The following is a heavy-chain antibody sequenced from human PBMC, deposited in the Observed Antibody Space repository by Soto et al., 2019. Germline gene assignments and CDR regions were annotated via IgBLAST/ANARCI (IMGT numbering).Heavy chain of an antibody. CDR2: LSDSGISI. Sequence: EVQLLESGGGLVQPGGSLRLSCTASGFTFSSHAMTWVRQAPGKGLEWVSGLSDSGISIYYADSVKDRLTISRDNSKNTLYLQLHTLRAEDTAVYYCAKVSSSWYAGFFDLWRQGTLVTVS. J-gene: IGHJ4*02. CDR1: GFTFSSHA. V-gene: IGHV3-23*01. D-gene: IGHD6-13*01. CDR3: AKVSSSWYAGFFDL.